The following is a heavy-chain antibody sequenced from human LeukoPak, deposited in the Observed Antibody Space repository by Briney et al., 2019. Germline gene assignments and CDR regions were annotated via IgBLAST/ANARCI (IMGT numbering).Heavy chain of an antibody. CDR1: GYIFAAYW. J-gene: IGHJ5*02. CDR2: IYLGDSDT. CDR3: ARLQEDIVVVPAAIPYNWFDP. V-gene: IGHV5-51*01. Sequence: GESLKISCKGSGYIFAAYWIGWVRQMPGKGLEWMGSIYLGDSDTRYSPSFQGQVTISVDRSINTAYLQWNSLKASDTAIYYCARLQEDIVVVPAAIPYNWFDPWGRGSLVTVSS. D-gene: IGHD2-2*01.